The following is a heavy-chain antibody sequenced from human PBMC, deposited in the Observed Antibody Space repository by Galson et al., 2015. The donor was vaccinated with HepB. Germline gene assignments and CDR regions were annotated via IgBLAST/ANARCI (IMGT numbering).Heavy chain of an antibody. J-gene: IGHJ4*02. D-gene: IGHD3-22*01. V-gene: IGHV2-5*02. Sequence: PALVKPTQTLTLTCTFAGFSLETRSVAVAWFRQPPGKALEWLALVYWDDDKRYSPSLKNDITITRDTSKNEVVLTLTNMDTVDTATYFCTYRHDTSSGFAYWAQGTLVIVPS. CDR1: GFSLETRSVA. CDR2: VYWDDDK. CDR3: TYRHDTSSGFAY.